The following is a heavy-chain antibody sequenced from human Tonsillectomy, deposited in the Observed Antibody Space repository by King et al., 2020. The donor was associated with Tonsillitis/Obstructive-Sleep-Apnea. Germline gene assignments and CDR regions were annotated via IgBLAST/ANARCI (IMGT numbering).Heavy chain of an antibody. CDR3: ARDLTVTVGDNWFDP. J-gene: IGHJ5*02. CDR2: ISGNGRDT. D-gene: IGHD4-11*01. V-gene: IGHV3-11*05. Sequence: VQLVESGGGLVTPGGSLRLSCVASGFTFRDYYMDWIRLAPGKGLEWGSYISGNGRDTKYADSVRGRFTNSRDNAKNSLFLQMNSLRAEDTAVYYCARDLTVTVGDNWFDPWGQGTLVTVSS. CDR1: GFTFRDYY.